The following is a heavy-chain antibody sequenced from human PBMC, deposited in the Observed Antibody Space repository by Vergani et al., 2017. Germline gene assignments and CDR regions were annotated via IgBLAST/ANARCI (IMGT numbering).Heavy chain of an antibody. CDR2: FSGSGGST. D-gene: IGHD5-12*01. CDR3: AKANPRNSGYDYLYYYHAMDV. J-gene: IGHJ6*02. CDR1: GFTFNHYA. V-gene: IGHV3-23*01. Sequence: EVQLLESGGALVQPGGSLRLSCAASGFTFNHYAMNGVRQAPGKGLEWVSGFSGSGGSTYYAGSVKGRFTISRDSSKNTLYLQMNSLSAGDTAVYYCAKANPRNSGYDYLYYYHAMDVWGQGTTVTVSS.